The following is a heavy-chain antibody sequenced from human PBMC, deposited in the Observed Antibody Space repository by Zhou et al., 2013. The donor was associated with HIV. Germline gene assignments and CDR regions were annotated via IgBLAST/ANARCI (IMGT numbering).Heavy chain of an antibody. CDR1: GYAFTSYY. CDR3: NRGMQGWVNDAFDI. J-gene: IGHJ3*02. V-gene: IGHV1-46*03. CDR2: INPGIGST. D-gene: IGHD2-21*01. Sequence: QVQLVQSGAEVKKPGASVNISCEASGYAFTSYYIHWVRQAPGQGLEWLGLINPGIGSTYYAEKFQGRVTMTRDTSTNTVNMQLGTLTSEDTAVYYCNRGMQGWVNDAFDIWGQGTMVTVSS.